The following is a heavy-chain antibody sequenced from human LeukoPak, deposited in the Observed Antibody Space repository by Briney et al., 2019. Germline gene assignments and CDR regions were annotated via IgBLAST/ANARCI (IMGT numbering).Heavy chain of an antibody. CDR2: INPNSGDT. CDR1: GYTFTGYY. J-gene: IGHJ4*02. CDR3: ARVPQRWLPSYYFDY. D-gene: IGHD5-24*01. V-gene: IGHV1-2*02. Sequence: GASVKVSCKASGYTFTGYYMHWVRQAPGQGLEWMGWINPNSGDTNYAQKFQGRVTMTRDTSISTAYMELSGLRADDTAVYYCARVPQRWLPSYYFDYWGQGTLVTVSS.